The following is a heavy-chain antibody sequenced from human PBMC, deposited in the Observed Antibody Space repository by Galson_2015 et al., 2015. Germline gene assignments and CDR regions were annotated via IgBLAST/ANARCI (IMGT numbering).Heavy chain of an antibody. CDR3: ARTSSSGWYTDY. CDR1: GYILNGYS. Sequence: SVKVSCKASGYILNGYSLNWVRQAPGQGLEWMGWINGNNGNPTYAQGFTGRFVFSLDTSVSTAYLQITSLKPEDTAVYSCARTSSSGWYTDYWGQGTLVTVSP. V-gene: IGHV7-4-1*02. D-gene: IGHD6-19*01. J-gene: IGHJ4*02. CDR2: INGNNGNP.